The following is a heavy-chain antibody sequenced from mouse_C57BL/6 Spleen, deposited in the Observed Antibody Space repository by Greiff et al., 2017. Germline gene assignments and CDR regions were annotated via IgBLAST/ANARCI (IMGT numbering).Heavy chain of an antibody. Sequence: EVQLQESGPGMVKPSQSLSLTCTVTGYSITSGYDWHWIRHFPGNKLEWMGYISYSGSTNYNPSLKSRISITHDTSKNHFFLKLNSVTTEDTATYYCARVVGYYLDYWGQGTTLTVSS. J-gene: IGHJ2*01. CDR3: ARVVGYYLDY. CDR1: GYSITSGYD. D-gene: IGHD1-1*02. CDR2: ISYSGST. V-gene: IGHV3-1*01.